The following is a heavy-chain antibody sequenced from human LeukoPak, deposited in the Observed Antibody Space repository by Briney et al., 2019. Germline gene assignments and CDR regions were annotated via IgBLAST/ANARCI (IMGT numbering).Heavy chain of an antibody. Sequence: GGSLRLSCAASVFSFNEFTMHWLRQAPGKGLEWVALICYDGDPTFYADSVKGRFTVSRDNSKNSLFLQMNSLKTDDTAFYYCAKDGHYCTATACFSSWFDPWGQGTLVTVSS. D-gene: IGHD2-8*02. CDR3: AKDGHYCTATACFSSWFDP. CDR1: VFSFNEFT. J-gene: IGHJ5*02. CDR2: ICYDGDPT. V-gene: IGHV3-43*01.